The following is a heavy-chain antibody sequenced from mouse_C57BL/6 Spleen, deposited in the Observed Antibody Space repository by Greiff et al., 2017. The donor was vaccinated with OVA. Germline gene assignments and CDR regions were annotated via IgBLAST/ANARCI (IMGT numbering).Heavy chain of an antibody. CDR1: GYAFSSYW. D-gene: IGHD3-3*01. V-gene: IGHV1-80*01. CDR2: LYPGDGDT. CDR3: ARRRDDWYFDV. J-gene: IGHJ1*03. Sequence: VQLQQSGAELVKPGASVKISCKASGYAFSSYWMNWVKQRPGKGLEWIGQLYPGDGDTNYNGKFKGKATLTADKSSSTAYMQLSSLTSEDSAVYFCARRRDDWYFDVWGTGTTVTVSS.